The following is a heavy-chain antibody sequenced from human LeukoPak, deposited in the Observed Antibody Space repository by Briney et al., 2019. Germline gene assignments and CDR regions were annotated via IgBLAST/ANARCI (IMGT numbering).Heavy chain of an antibody. CDR3: ARASTYYDFWSGYYPNYYYYMDV. D-gene: IGHD3-3*01. CDR2: ISAYNGNT. CDR1: GYTLTSYG. V-gene: IGHV1-18*01. J-gene: IGHJ6*03. Sequence: ASVKVSCKASGYTLTSYGISWVRQAPGQGLEWMGWISAYNGNTNYAQKLQGRVTMTTDTSTSTAYMELRSLRSDDTAVYYCARASTYYDFWSGYYPNYYYYMDVWGKGTTVTVSS.